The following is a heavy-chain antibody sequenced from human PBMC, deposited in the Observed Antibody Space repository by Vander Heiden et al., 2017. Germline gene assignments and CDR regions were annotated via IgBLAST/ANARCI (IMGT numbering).Heavy chain of an antibody. V-gene: IGHV1-18*01. CDR1: GYTFIDYG. Sequence: QVHLVQSGGEVKKPGASVKVSCKASGYTFIDYGISWVRQAPGQGLEWMGWISAYNGNTNYAQKLQGRLTMTTDTSTRTAYLELRSLTSDDTAVYFCARAPGRRVLDYWGQGTPVTVS. J-gene: IGHJ4*02. CDR2: ISAYNGNT. D-gene: IGHD2-2*01. CDR3: ARAPGRRVLDY.